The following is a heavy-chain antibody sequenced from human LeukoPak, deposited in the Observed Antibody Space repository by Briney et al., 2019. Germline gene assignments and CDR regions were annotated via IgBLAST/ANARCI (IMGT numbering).Heavy chain of an antibody. CDR2: INHSGST. D-gene: IGHD2-21*01. CDR1: GGSISGYY. V-gene: IGHV4-34*01. CDR3: SKSIPLYLDY. Sequence: SETLSLTCTVSGGSISGYYWSWIRQPPGKGLEWIGEINHSGSTNYNPSLKSRVTISVDTSKNQFSLKLSSVTAADTAVYYCSKSIPLYLDYRGQGTLVTVSS. J-gene: IGHJ4*02.